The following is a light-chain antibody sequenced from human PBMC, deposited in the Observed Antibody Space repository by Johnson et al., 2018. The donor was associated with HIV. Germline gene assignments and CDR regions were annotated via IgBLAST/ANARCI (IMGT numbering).Light chain of an antibody. CDR1: TSNIGNNY. CDR2: DNN. V-gene: IGLV1-51*01. Sequence: QSVLTHPPSVSAAPGQKVTISCSGSTSNIGNNYVSWYQHLPRTAPKLLIYDNNKRPSGIPDRFSGSKSGTSATLGITGLQTGDEADYYCGTWDSSLSAGPYVFGTGTKVTVL. CDR3: GTWDSSLSAGPYV. J-gene: IGLJ1*01.